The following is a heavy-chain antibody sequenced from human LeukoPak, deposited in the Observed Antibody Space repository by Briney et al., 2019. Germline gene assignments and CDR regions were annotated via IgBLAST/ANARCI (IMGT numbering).Heavy chain of an antibody. CDR1: GGSISSYY. J-gene: IGHJ4*02. Sequence: SETLSLTCTVSGGSISSYYWSWIRQPPGKGLEWIGYIYYSGSTNYNPSLKSRVTISVDTSKNQFSPKLSSVTAADTAVYYCARDARNYYGSGSYLLDYWGQGTLVTVSS. CDR2: IYYSGST. D-gene: IGHD3-10*01. CDR3: ARDARNYYGSGSYLLDY. V-gene: IGHV4-59*01.